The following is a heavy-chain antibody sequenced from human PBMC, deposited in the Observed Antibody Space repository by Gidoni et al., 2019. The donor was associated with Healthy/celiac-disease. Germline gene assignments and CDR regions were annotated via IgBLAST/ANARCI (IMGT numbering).Heavy chain of an antibody. CDR3: ARERGGPKFSNYPPFDP. CDR2: IYTSGST. V-gene: IGHV4-61*02. D-gene: IGHD4-4*01. Sequence: QVQLQESGPGLVKPSQTLSLTCTVSGGSISSGSYYWSWIRQPAGKGLEWIGRIYTSGSTNYNPSLKSRVTISVDTSKNQFSLKLSSVTAADTAVYYCARERGGPKFSNYPPFDPWGQGTLVTVSS. CDR1: GGSISSGSYY. J-gene: IGHJ5*02.